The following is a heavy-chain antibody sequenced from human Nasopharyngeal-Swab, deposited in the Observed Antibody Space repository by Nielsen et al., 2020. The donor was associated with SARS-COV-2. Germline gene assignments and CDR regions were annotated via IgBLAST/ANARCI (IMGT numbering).Heavy chain of an antibody. Sequence: GGSLRLSCAASGFTFDDYAMPWVRQAPGKGLEWVSGISWNSGSIGYADSVKGRFTISRDNAKNSLYLQMNSLRAEDTALYYCAKLAFVGTTYDAFDIWGQGTMVTVSS. CDR1: GFTFDDYA. D-gene: IGHD7-27*01. V-gene: IGHV3-9*01. J-gene: IGHJ3*02. CDR3: AKLAFVGTTYDAFDI. CDR2: ISWNSGSI.